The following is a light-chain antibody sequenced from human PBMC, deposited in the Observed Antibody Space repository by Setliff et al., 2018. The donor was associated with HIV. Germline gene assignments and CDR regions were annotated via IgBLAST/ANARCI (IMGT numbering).Light chain of an antibody. V-gene: IGLV2-14*01. Sequence: QSVLAQPASVSGSPGQSITISCTGTSSDIGAYSYVSWFQHHPGKAPRLMIYAVNNRPSGVSDRFSGSKSDNTASLTISGLQAADEADYYCSSYTSNFILGFGGGTKVTVL. CDR1: SSDIGAYSY. J-gene: IGLJ3*02. CDR2: AVN. CDR3: SSYTSNFILG.